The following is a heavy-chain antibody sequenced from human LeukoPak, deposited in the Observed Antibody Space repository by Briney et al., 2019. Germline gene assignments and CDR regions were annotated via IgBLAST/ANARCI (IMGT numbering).Heavy chain of an antibody. CDR2: ISYDGSNK. V-gene: IGHV3-30*18. D-gene: IGHD4-17*01. CDR3: AKDGSTVTTPED. Sequence: PGRSLRLSCAASGFSFSDYGTHWVRQAPGKGLEWVAVISYDGSNKYYADSVKGRFTISRDNSKNTLHLQMNSLRAEDTAVYYCAKDGSTVTTPEDWGQGTLVTVSS. J-gene: IGHJ4*02. CDR1: GFSFSDYG.